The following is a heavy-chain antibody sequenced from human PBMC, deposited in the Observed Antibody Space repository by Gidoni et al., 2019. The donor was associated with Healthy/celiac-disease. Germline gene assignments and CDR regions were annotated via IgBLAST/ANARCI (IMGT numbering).Heavy chain of an antibody. J-gene: IGHJ3*02. CDR2: IKQDGSEK. Sequence: EVQLVESGGGLVQPGGSLRLSCAASGFTFSSYWMSWVRQAPGKGLEWVANIKQDGSEKYYVDSVKGRFTISRDNAKNSLYLQMNSLRAEDTAVYYCARLGYYDFWSGYYFGAFDIWGQGTMVTVSS. V-gene: IGHV3-7*01. CDR3: ARLGYYDFWSGYYFGAFDI. CDR1: GFTFSSYW. D-gene: IGHD3-3*01.